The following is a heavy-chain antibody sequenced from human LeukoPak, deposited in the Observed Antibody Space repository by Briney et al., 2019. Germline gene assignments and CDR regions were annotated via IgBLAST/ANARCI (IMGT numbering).Heavy chain of an antibody. J-gene: IGHJ3*02. Sequence: GGSLRLSCAASGFTFSSYAMNWVRQAPGKGLEWVSAITGSGGRTYYADSVKGRFTISRDNAKNTLYLQMNSLRAEDTAVYYCARRSAAKDAFDIWGQGTMVTVSS. V-gene: IGHV3-23*01. D-gene: IGHD6-25*01. CDR3: ARRSAAKDAFDI. CDR2: ITGSGGRT. CDR1: GFTFSSYA.